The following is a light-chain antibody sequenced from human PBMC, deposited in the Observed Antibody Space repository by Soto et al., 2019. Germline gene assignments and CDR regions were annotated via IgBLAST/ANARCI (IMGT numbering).Light chain of an antibody. Sequence: QSVLTQPRSVSGSPGQSVTISCTGTSSDVGGYNYVSWYQQHPGKANKLMIYDVSKRPSGVPDRFSGSKAGNTASLTISGLQAEDEADYYCCSYAGSYTYVFGTGTKLTVL. J-gene: IGLJ1*01. CDR2: DVS. CDR3: CSYAGSYTYV. CDR1: SSDVGGYNY. V-gene: IGLV2-11*01.